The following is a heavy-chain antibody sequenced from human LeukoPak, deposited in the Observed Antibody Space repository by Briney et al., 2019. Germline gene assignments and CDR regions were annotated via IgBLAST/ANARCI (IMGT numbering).Heavy chain of an antibody. V-gene: IGHV1-8*01. Sequence: ASVKVSCKASGYTFPSYDINWVRPATAQGLEWMGWMNPNSGNTGYAQKFQGRVTMTRNTSISTAYMELSSLRSEDTAVYYCARGQVYSSSWGDYYYGMDVWGQGTTVTVSS. CDR1: GYTFPSYD. J-gene: IGHJ6*02. CDR2: MNPNSGNT. D-gene: IGHD6-13*01. CDR3: ARGQVYSSSWGDYYYGMDV.